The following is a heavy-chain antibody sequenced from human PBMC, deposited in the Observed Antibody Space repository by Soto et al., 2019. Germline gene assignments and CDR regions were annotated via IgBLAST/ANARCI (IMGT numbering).Heavy chain of an antibody. CDR1: GFTFNSDW. CDR2: INSDGSST. CDR3: ARNGDSSDYRGWFDP. D-gene: IGHD3-22*01. Sequence: GGSLRLSCAASGFTFNSDWMHWVRQAPGKGLVWVSRINSDGSSTSYADSVKGRFTISRDNSKNTLYLQMNSLRAEDTAVYYCARNGDSSDYRGWFDPWGQGTLVTVSS. V-gene: IGHV3-74*01. J-gene: IGHJ5*02.